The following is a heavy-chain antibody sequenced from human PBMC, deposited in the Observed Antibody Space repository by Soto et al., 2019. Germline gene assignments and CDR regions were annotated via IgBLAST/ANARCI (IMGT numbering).Heavy chain of an antibody. V-gene: IGHV2-5*02. CDR2: IYWDDVK. J-gene: IGHJ4*02. CDR3: ARIRADREHDY. Sequence: SGPTLVNPTQTLTLTCTLSGFSLSTSGVGVGWIRQSPGKALEWLAVIYWDDVKHYSPSLERRLTITKDTSKNQVVLTMTNMDTVDTATYYCARIRADREHDYWGQGTQVTVSS. CDR1: GFSLSTSGVG. D-gene: IGHD1-1*01.